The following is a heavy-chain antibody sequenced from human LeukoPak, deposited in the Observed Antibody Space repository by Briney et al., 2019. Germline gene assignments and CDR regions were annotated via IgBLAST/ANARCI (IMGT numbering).Heavy chain of an antibody. D-gene: IGHD3-22*01. CDR2: ISGSGGST. CDR3: AKVNTYYYDSSGYYFDY. Sequence: GGSLRLSCAASGFTFSSYAMSWVREAPGKGLEWVSAISGSGGSTYYADSVKGRFTISRDNSKNTLYLQMNSLRAEDTAVYYCAKVNTYYYDSSGYYFDYWGQGTLVTVSS. CDR1: GFTFSSYA. V-gene: IGHV3-23*01. J-gene: IGHJ4*02.